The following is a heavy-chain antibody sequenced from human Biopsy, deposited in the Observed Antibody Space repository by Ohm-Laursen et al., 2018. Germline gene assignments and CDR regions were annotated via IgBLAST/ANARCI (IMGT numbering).Heavy chain of an antibody. CDR1: GGDINNYY. J-gene: IGHJ3*01. V-gene: IGHV4-4*07. CDR2: IYPGGST. D-gene: IGHD3-22*01. Sequence: SDTLSLTCNVSGGDINNYYWSWIRQPAGKGLEWIRRIYPGGSTNYNPSLKSRVTMSVDTSKKQLSLRLRPVTAADTAMYYCASVVLGPTNDAFDLWGQGTMAVVSS. CDR3: ASVVLGPTNDAFDL.